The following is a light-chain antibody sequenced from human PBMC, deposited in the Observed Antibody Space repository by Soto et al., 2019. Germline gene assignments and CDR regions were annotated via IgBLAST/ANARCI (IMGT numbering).Light chain of an antibody. CDR3: QQYGTSPMYT. CDR2: GAS. J-gene: IGKJ2*01. CDR1: QSVSSSY. Sequence: EIVLTQSPGTLSLSPGEGATLSCGASQSVSSSYLAWYQQKPGQAPRLLIHGASSRATGIPDRFSGSGSGTDFTLTISRLEPEDFAVYYCQQYGTSPMYTFGQGTKLEIK. V-gene: IGKV3-20*01.